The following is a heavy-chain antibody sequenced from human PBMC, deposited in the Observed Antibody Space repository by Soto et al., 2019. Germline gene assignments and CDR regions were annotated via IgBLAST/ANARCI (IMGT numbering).Heavy chain of an antibody. Sequence: SETLSLTCTVSGGSISSSSYYWGWIRQPPGKGLEWIGSIYYSGSTYYNPSLKSRVTISVDTSKNQFSLKLSSVTAADTAVYYCARGLRPSSWGQGTLVTVSS. CDR1: GGSISSSSYY. J-gene: IGHJ5*02. CDR3: ARGLRPSS. D-gene: IGHD3-22*01. V-gene: IGHV4-39*07. CDR2: IYYSGST.